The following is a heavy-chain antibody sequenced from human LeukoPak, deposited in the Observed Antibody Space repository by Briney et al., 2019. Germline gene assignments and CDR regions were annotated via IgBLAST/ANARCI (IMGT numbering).Heavy chain of an antibody. Sequence: PGGSLRLSCAASGFTFSSYDMHWVRQATGKGLEWVSAIGTAGDTYYPGSAKGRFTISRENAKNSLYLQMNSLRAGDTAVYYCARGQSSGSLYYFDYWGQGTLVTVSS. D-gene: IGHD3-22*01. V-gene: IGHV3-13*01. CDR1: GFTFSSYD. J-gene: IGHJ4*02. CDR3: ARGQSSGSLYYFDY. CDR2: IGTAGDT.